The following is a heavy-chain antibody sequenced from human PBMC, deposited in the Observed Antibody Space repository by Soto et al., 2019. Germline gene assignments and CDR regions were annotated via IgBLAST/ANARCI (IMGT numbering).Heavy chain of an antibody. CDR3: AKYRRTAAEGYTLDY. V-gene: IGHV4-59*01. CDR2: IFYTGST. J-gene: IGHJ4*02. Sequence: PSETLSLTCTVSGDSMNNFYWSWIRQPPGKTLEWIGNIFYTGSTTYNPSLESRITMSVDTSKNQFSLRLSSVGAADTAVYFCAKYRRTAAEGYTLDYWGRGTLVTVSS. D-gene: IGHD6-13*01. CDR1: GDSMNNFY.